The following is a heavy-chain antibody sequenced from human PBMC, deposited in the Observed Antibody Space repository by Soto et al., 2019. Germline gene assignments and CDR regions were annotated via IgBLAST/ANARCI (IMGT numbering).Heavy chain of an antibody. J-gene: IGHJ5*02. CDR2: IYATGTT. D-gene: IGHD1-1*01. CDR1: GASISGFY. CDR3: VRDGTKPLRYWFEP. Sequence: SDSLSLTCTVSGASISGFYRSWIREPAGKGLDYIVRIYATGTTDLNPSLNSRVKMSVDKYKKQFTLKLRSVTSGDMAVYYCVRDGTKPLRYWFEPWGPGISVTVSS. V-gene: IGHV4-4*07.